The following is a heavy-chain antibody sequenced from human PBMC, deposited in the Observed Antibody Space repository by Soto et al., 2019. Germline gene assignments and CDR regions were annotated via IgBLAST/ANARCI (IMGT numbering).Heavy chain of an antibody. D-gene: IGHD2-15*01. CDR3: TRSLGGSSYFGSDH. Sequence: QVQLVESGGGVVQPGRSLRLSCAASGFAFSGYGMHWVRQAPGKGLEWVAVMAYDGSAQYYADSVKGRFTISRDNSKNTLYLQINSLSAEDTAMYYCTRSLGGSSYFGSDHWGQGTLVTVSS. CDR2: MAYDGSAQ. CDR1: GFAFSGYG. J-gene: IGHJ4*02. V-gene: IGHV3-30*03.